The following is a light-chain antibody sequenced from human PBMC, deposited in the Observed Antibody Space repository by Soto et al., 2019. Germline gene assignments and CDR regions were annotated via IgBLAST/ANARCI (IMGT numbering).Light chain of an antibody. Sequence: DIQMTQPPSTLSASVGDRVTITCRASQSISSWLAWYQQRPGKAPKLLIYDASDLETGVPSRFSGSGSGTDFTLTITNLQPEDIATYYCQQYDNLPPYTFGQGTKLEIK. J-gene: IGKJ2*01. CDR2: DAS. CDR3: QQYDNLPPYT. V-gene: IGKV1-33*01. CDR1: QSISSW.